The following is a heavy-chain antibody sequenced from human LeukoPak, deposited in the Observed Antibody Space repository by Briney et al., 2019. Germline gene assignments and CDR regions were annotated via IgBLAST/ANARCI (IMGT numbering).Heavy chain of an antibody. Sequence: SGTLSLTCAVSGGSISSSTYSWTWIRQPQGKGLEWIGYIYYSGSAYYNPSLKSRFTISVDTSKNQFSLKVSSVTAADTAVYYCARAKTGVVTGTYLDYWGQGTLVTVSS. D-gene: IGHD2-21*02. J-gene: IGHJ4*02. CDR3: ARAKTGVVTGTYLDY. V-gene: IGHV4-30-4*07. CDR1: GGSISSSTYS. CDR2: IYYSGSA.